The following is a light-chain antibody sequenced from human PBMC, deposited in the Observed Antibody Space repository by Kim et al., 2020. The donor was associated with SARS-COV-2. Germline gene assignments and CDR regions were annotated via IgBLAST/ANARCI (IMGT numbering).Light chain of an antibody. Sequence: PGQAARITCSGDALPKQFAYWYQKKPGQAPVLVMEKDSERPSGIPERFSGSSSGTTVTLTISGVQAEDEADYYCQSSDNSGTYIFGTGTKVTVL. CDR1: ALPKQF. CDR2: KDS. V-gene: IGLV3-25*03. J-gene: IGLJ1*01. CDR3: QSSDNSGTYI.